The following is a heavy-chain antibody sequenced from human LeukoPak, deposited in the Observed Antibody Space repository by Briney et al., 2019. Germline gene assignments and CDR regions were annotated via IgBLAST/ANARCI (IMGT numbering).Heavy chain of an antibody. CDR3: ARDSGSGSNDY. V-gene: IGHV1-3*01. D-gene: IGHD1-26*01. Sequence: ASVKVSCKASGYTFTSYAIHWVRQAPGQRLEWMGWISAGNGNTKYSQNFQGRVTFISNTSATTVFMELSSLRSEDAAVYYCARDSGSGSNDYWGQGTLVTVSS. CDR1: GYTFTSYA. CDR2: ISAGNGNT. J-gene: IGHJ4*02.